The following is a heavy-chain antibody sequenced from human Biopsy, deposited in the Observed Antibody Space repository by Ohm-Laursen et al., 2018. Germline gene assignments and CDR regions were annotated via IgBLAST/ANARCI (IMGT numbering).Heavy chain of an antibody. J-gene: IGHJ4*02. CDR2: ITPIFDTA. V-gene: IGHV1-69*06. D-gene: IGHD2-15*01. CDR1: GGTFSTTA. Sequence: GASVKVSCKASGGTFSTTAISWVRQAPGQGLEWMGGITPIFDTANYAQKFQGRVTITADRSASTAYMELSSLTSDDTAVYYCARGRTLGDCSRSSCYSGDNWGQGTLVTVSS. CDR3: ARGRTLGDCSRSSCYSGDN.